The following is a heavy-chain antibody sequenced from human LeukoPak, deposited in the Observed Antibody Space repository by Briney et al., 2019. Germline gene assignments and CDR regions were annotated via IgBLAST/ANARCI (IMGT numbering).Heavy chain of an antibody. J-gene: IGHJ5*02. D-gene: IGHD3-3*01. CDR3: ARDVGGFLEWLLYTNNWFDP. CDR1: GDSISTNHW. CDR2: VYHSGST. Sequence: PSETLSLTCAVSGDSISTNHWWSWVRQPPGKGLEWIGEVYHSGSTNYNPSLKSRVTISVDKSKNLFSLKLTSVTAADTAVYYCARDVGGFLEWLLYTNNWFDPWGQGTLVTVSS. V-gene: IGHV4-4*02.